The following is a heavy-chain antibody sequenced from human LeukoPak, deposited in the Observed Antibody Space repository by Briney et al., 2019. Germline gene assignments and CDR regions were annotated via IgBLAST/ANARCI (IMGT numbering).Heavy chain of an antibody. CDR3: ARGFDFYYYYMDV. Sequence: SETLSLTCTVSGGSISSYYWSWIRQPPGKGLEWIGYIYYSGSTNYNPSHKSRVTISVDTSKNQFSLKLSSVTAADTAVYYCARGFDFYYYYMDVWGKGTTVTVSS. CDR1: GGSISSYY. CDR2: IYYSGST. V-gene: IGHV4-59*01. D-gene: IGHD3-16*01. J-gene: IGHJ6*03.